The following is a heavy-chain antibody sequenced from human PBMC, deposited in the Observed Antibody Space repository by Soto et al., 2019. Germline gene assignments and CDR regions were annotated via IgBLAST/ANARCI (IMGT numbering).Heavy chain of an antibody. CDR3: ATDWTGAEGFDP. CDR1: GYTFSTYG. D-gene: IGHD3-3*01. Sequence: QVQLVQSGAEVKKPGASVKVSCKASGYTFSTYGFSWVRQAPGQGLEWMGWIGADNGDTNYAQNXXAXLPMTPVTPTTTTYMELRSLTSDDTAVYFCATDWTGAEGFDPWGQGTLVTVSS. CDR2: IGADNGDT. J-gene: IGHJ5*02. V-gene: IGHV1-18*01.